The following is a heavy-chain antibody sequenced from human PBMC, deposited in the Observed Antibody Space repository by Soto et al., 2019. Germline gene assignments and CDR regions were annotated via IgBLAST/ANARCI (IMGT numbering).Heavy chain of an antibody. V-gene: IGHV3-30*18. CDR2: ISYDGSNK. CDR3: AEGGGADYYYGMDV. J-gene: IGHJ6*02. CDR1: GFTFSSYG. Sequence: QVQLVESGGGVVQPGRSLRLSCAASGFTFSSYGMHWVRQAPGKGLEWVAVISYDGSNKYYADSVKGRFTISRDNSKNPLYLQKNSLRAEDTAVYYRAEGGGADYYYGMDVWGQGTTVTVSS. D-gene: IGHD3-16*01.